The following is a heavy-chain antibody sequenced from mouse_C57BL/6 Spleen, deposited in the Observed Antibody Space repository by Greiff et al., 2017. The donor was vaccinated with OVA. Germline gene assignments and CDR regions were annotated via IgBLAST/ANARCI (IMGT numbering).Heavy chain of an antibody. D-gene: IGHD2-4*01. V-gene: IGHV3-8*01. Sequence: EVQLQESGPGLAKPSQTLSLTCSVTGYSITSDYWNWIRKFPGNKLEYMGYISYSGSTYYNPSLKSRISITRDTSKNQYYLQLNSVTTEDTATYYCARSLYYDYDRDYAMDYWGQGTSVTVSS. CDR3: ARSLYYDYDRDYAMDY. CDR1: GYSITSDY. CDR2: ISYSGST. J-gene: IGHJ4*01.